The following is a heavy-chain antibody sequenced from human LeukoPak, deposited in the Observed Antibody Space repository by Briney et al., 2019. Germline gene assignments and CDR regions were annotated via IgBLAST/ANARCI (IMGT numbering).Heavy chain of an antibody. Sequence: PSETLSLTCTVSGGSISSYYWSWIRQPPGKGLEWIGYIYYSGSTNYNPSLESRVTISVDTSKNQFSLKLSSVTAADTAVYYCARTGIAARLDVWGQGTTVTVSS. J-gene: IGHJ6*02. D-gene: IGHD6-6*01. CDR2: IYYSGST. CDR3: ARTGIAARLDV. V-gene: IGHV4-59*01. CDR1: GGSISSYY.